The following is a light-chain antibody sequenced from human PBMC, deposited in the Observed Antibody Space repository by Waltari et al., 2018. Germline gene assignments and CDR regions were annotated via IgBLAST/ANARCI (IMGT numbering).Light chain of an antibody. CDR1: QSISSY. Sequence: DIQMTQSPSSLSASVGDRVTITCRASQSISSYLHWYQQKPGKAPELLIYAASSLQSGVPSRFSGSGSGTDFTLTISSLQPEDFATYYCQQSYSTPPTFGGGTKVEIK. V-gene: IGKV1-39*01. CDR3: QQSYSTPPT. J-gene: IGKJ4*01. CDR2: AAS.